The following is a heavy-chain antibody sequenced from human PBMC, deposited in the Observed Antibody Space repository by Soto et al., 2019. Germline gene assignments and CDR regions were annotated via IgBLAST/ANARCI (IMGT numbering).Heavy chain of an antibody. CDR3: ARRGIAVDGTPEVYYFDY. CDR2: IYYSGST. CDR1: GGSISSSSYY. D-gene: IGHD6-19*01. Sequence: SETLSLTCTVSGGSISSSSYYWGWIRQPPGKGLEWIGSIYYSGSTYYNPSLKSRVTISVDTSKNQFSLKLSSVTAADTAVYYCARRGIAVDGTPEVYYFDYWGQGALVTVSS. J-gene: IGHJ4*02. V-gene: IGHV4-39*01.